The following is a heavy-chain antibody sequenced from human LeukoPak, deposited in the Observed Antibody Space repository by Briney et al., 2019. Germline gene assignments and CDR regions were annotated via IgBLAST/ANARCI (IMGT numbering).Heavy chain of an antibody. Sequence: KTGGSLRLSCAASGFTFNTYSMNWVRQAPRKGLEWVSSISSSSSYIYYADSVKGRFTISRDNAKNSLYLQMNSLRAEDTAVYYCARESAGFDYWGQGTLVTVSS. CDR2: ISSSSSYI. J-gene: IGHJ4*02. V-gene: IGHV3-21*01. CDR1: GFTFNTYS. CDR3: ARESAGFDY.